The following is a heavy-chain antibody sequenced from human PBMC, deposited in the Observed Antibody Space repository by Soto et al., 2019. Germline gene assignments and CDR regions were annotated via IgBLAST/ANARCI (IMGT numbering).Heavy chain of an antibody. CDR1: GFTFSSYA. J-gene: IGHJ4*02. CDR3: AKLIYWNYSPIGYFDY. D-gene: IGHD1-7*01. Sequence: GGSLRLSCAASGFTFSSYAMSWVRQAPGKGLEWVSAISGSGGSTYYADSVKGRFTISRDNSKNTLYLQMNSLRAEDTAVYYCAKLIYWNYSPIGYFDYWGQGTLVTVSS. CDR2: ISGSGGST. V-gene: IGHV3-23*01.